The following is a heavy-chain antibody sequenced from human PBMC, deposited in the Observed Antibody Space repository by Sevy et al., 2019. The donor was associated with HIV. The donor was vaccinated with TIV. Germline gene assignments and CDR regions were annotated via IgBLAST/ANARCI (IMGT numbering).Heavy chain of an antibody. V-gene: IGHV1-24*01. CDR2: FDPEDGET. CDR1: GYTLTGLS. Sequence: ASVKVSCKASGYTLTGLSMHWVRQAPGKGLEWMATFDPEDGETIYAQKLQGRVTMTEDTSTDTAYMELNSLRSEDTAVYYCATTKDYYDSSGYPFDYWGQGTLVTVSS. J-gene: IGHJ4*02. CDR3: ATTKDYYDSSGYPFDY. D-gene: IGHD3-22*01.